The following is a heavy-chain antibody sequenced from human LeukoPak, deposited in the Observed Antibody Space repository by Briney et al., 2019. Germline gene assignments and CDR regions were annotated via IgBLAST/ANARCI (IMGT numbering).Heavy chain of an antibody. J-gene: IGHJ4*02. CDR3: ARVKYSSGWYFDY. CDR1: GYSISSGYY. V-gene: IGHV4-38-2*01. Sequence: PSETLSLTCAVSGYSISSGYYWGWIRQPPGKGLEWIGSIYHSGSTYYNPSLKSRVTISVDTSKNQFSLKLSSVTAADTAVYYCARVKYSSGWYFDYRGQGTLVTVSS. CDR2: IYHSGST. D-gene: IGHD6-19*01.